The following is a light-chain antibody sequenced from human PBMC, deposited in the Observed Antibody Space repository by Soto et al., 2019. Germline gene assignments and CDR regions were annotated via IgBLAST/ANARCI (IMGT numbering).Light chain of an antibody. CDR3: QQYNSYWT. Sequence: DIQMTQSPSTLSASVGDRVTITCRASQSISSWLAWYQQKPGEAPKLLIYKASSLESGVPSGFSGSGSGTEFTLTISSLQPDDYATYYCQQYNSYWTFGQGTKVEIK. CDR2: KAS. J-gene: IGKJ1*01. V-gene: IGKV1-5*03. CDR1: QSISSW.